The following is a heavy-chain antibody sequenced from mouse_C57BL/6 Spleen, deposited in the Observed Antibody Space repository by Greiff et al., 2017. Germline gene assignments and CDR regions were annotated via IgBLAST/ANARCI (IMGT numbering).Heavy chain of an antibody. D-gene: IGHD1-1*01. Sequence: VKLQESGAELMKPGASVKLSCKATGYTFTGYWIEWVKQRPGHGLEWIGEILPGSGSTNYNEKFKGKATFTADTSSNTAYMQLSSLTTEDSAIYYCAKGEGDGSSYDYYAMDYWGQGTSGTVSS. CDR1: GYTFTGYW. CDR2: ILPGSGST. V-gene: IGHV1-9*01. J-gene: IGHJ4*01. CDR3: AKGEGDGSSYDYYAMDY.